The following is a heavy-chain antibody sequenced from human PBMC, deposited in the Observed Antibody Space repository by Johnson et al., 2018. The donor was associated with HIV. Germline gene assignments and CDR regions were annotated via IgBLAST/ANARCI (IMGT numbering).Heavy chain of an antibody. CDR3: ARGGVVHDGFDI. V-gene: IGHV3-30*04. Sequence: QVQLVESGGGVVQPGRSLRLSCAASGFTFSSFAMHWVRQTPGNGLEWVSIISYSGSNKYYADSVKGRFTISRDNSKNTLYLHMNTLRAEDTAVYYCARGGVVHDGFDIRGLGTMVTVSS. CDR2: ISYSGSNK. D-gene: IGHD2-8*01. J-gene: IGHJ3*02. CDR1: GFTFSSFA.